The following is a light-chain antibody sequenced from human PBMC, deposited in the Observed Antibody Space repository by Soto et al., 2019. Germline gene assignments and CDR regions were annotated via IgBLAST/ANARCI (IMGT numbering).Light chain of an antibody. Sequence: QSALTRPASVSGSPGQSITISCTGTSSDVGAYKYVSWYQQHPGKAPKVMIYEVSNRPSGVSNRFPGSKSGNTASLTISGLQAEDEADYFCSSYSSSSTLFVFGTGTKVTVL. J-gene: IGLJ1*01. CDR1: SSDVGAYKY. V-gene: IGLV2-14*01. CDR3: SSYSSSSTLFV. CDR2: EVS.